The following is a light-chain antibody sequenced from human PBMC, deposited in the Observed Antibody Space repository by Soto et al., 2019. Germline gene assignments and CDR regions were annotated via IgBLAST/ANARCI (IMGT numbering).Light chain of an antibody. J-gene: IGKJ1*01. V-gene: IGKV3-20*01. CDR1: QSVSTNY. CDR2: GAS. CDR3: QQYGDSPPWT. Sequence: DIVLTQSPGTLSLSPGERATLSCRASQSVSTNYLAWYQQKPGQAPRLLIYGASSRATGIPDRFTGSGSGTDFTLTISRREPEDLTGYYWQQYGDSPPWTFGQGTKVEIK.